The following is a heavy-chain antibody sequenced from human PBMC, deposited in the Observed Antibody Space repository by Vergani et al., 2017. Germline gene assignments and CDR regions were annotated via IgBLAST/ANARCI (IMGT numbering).Heavy chain of an antibody. V-gene: IGHV4-34*01. J-gene: IGHJ4*02. CDR1: GGSFSGYY. Sequence: QVQLQQWGAGLLKPSETLSLTCAVYGGSFSGYYWSWIRQPPGKGLEWIGEINHSGSTNYNPSLKSRVTISVETSKNKCSLKLSSVTAADTAVYYCARGAQWLVPFDYWGQGTLVTVSS. CDR2: INHSGST. CDR3: ARGAQWLVPFDY. D-gene: IGHD6-19*01.